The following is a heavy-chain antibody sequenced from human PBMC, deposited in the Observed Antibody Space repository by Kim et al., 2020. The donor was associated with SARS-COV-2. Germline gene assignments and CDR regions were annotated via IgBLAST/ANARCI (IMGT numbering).Heavy chain of an antibody. CDR2: FHYSGDT. Sequence: SETLSLTCTVSGGSISVFYWSWMRQTPEKGLEWIGYFHYSGDTNYNPSLKSRVTISGDASKNQFFLKVSSVTAADTAVYYCARSEYADYFYYMDVWGTGTTVIVS. CDR1: GGSISVFY. D-gene: IGHD2-8*01. J-gene: IGHJ6*03. V-gene: IGHV4-59*01. CDR3: ARSEYADYFYYMDV.